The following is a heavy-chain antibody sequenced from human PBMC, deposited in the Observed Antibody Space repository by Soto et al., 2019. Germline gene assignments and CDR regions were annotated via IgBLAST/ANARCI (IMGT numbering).Heavy chain of an antibody. D-gene: IGHD3-22*01. CDR1: GFTFSSYW. Sequence: GGSLRLSCAASGFTFSSYWMHWVRQAPGKGLEWVAVISYDGSNKYYADSVKGRFTISRDNSKNTLYLQMNSLRAEDTAVYYCAKDFTYYDSSGSLDYWGQGTLVTVCS. J-gene: IGHJ4*02. CDR3: AKDFTYYDSSGSLDY. CDR2: ISYDGSNK. V-gene: IGHV3-30*18.